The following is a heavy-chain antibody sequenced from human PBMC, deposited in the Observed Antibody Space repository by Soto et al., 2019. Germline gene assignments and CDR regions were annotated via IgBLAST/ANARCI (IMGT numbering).Heavy chain of an antibody. Sequence: GGSLRLSCAASGFTFSSYAMSWVRQAPGKGLEWVSAISGSGGSTYYADSVKGRFTISRDNSKNTLYLQMNSLRAEDTAVYYCAKVNVVVPAAILDYWGQGTLVTVSS. CDR2: ISGSGGST. J-gene: IGHJ4*02. V-gene: IGHV3-23*01. D-gene: IGHD2-2*01. CDR3: AKVNVVVPAAILDY. CDR1: GFTFSSYA.